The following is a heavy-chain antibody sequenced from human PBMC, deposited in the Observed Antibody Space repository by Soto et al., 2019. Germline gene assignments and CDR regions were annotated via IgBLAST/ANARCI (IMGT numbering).Heavy chain of an antibody. J-gene: IGHJ3*02. CDR3: AKSRAYCGADCYSPGGDAFDI. CDR2: ISGSGGST. V-gene: IGHV3-23*01. D-gene: IGHD2-21*02. CDR1: GFTFSSYA. Sequence: EVQLLESGGGLVQPGGSLRLSCAASGFTFSSYAMSWVRQAPGKGLEWVSAISGSGGSTYYADSVKGRCTISSHNSKNTLYRHMNGLGAEDTAVYCCAKSRAYCGADCYSPGGDAFDIWVQGTMVTVSS.